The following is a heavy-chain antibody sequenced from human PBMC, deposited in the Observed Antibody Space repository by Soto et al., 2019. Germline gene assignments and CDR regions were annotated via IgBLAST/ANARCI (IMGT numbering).Heavy chain of an antibody. Sequence: SVKVSCKASGGTFSSYAISWARQAPGQGLEWMGGIIPIFGTANYAQKFQGRVTITADESTSTAYMELSSLRSEDTAVYYCVSSSWYGAFDYWGQGTLVTVSS. CDR3: VSSSWYGAFDY. CDR1: GGTFSSYA. CDR2: IIPIFGTA. V-gene: IGHV1-69*13. J-gene: IGHJ4*02. D-gene: IGHD6-13*01.